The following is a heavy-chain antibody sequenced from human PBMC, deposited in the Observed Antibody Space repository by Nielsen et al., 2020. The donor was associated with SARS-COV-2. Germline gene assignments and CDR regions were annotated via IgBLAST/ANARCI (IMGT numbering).Heavy chain of an antibody. V-gene: IGHV3-21*01. J-gene: IGHJ4*02. Sequence: GESLKISCAASGFTFSSYWMSRVRQAPGKGLEWVSSISSSSSYIYYADSVKGRFTISRDNAKSSLYLQMNSLRAEDTAVYYCARDSSYCSSTSCYGPFDYWGQGTLVTVSS. CDR2: ISSSSSYI. CDR1: GFTFSSYW. D-gene: IGHD2-2*01. CDR3: ARDSSYCSSTSCYGPFDY.